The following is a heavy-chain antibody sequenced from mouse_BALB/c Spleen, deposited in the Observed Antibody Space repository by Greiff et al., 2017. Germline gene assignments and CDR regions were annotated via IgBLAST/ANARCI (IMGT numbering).Heavy chain of an antibody. CDR1: GYTFSSYW. J-gene: IGHJ1*01. CDR3: ARRGYYGKDFDV. CDR2: ILPGSGST. D-gene: IGHD1-1*01. V-gene: IGHV1-9*01. Sequence: QVQLQQSGAELMKPGASVKISCKATGYTFSSYWIEWVKQRPGHGLEWIGEILPGSGSTNYNEKFKGKATFTADTSSNTAYMQLSSLTSEDSAVYCCARRGYYGKDFDVWGAGTTVTVSS.